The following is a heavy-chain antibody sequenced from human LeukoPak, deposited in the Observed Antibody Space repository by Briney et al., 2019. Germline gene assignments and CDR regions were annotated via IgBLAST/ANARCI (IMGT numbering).Heavy chain of an antibody. CDR2: INHNGNVN. J-gene: IGHJ6*02. CDR1: GFTFDYYW. D-gene: IGHD3-16*01. Sequence: GGSLRLSCAASGFTFDYYWMHWARQAPGKGLEWVASINHNGNVNYYVDSVKGRFTISRDNAKNSLYLQMSNLRAEDTAVYFCARGGGLDVWGQGATVTVSS. CDR3: ARGGGLDV. V-gene: IGHV3-7*03.